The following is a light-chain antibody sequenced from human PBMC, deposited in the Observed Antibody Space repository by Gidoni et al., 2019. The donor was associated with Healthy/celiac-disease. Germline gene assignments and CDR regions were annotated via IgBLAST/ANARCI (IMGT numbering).Light chain of an antibody. CDR2: KAS. J-gene: IGKJ2*01. CDR1: RSISSW. CDR3: QQYNSFMYT. V-gene: IGKV1-5*03. Sequence: DIQMTQSPSTLSAAVGDRVTITCRASRSISSWLAWYQQKPGKAPKLLIYKASSLESGVPSRFSGSGSGTEFTLTISSLQPDDFATYYCQQYNSFMYTFXQXTKLEIK.